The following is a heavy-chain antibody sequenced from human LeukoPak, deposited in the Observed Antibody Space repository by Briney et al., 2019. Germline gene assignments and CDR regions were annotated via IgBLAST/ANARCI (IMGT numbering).Heavy chain of an antibody. CDR3: ASRPFTMVRGVSTFDY. V-gene: IGHV4-4*02. D-gene: IGHD3-10*01. J-gene: IGHJ4*02. Sequence: PSGTLSLTCAVSGGSISSSNWWSWVRQPPGKGLEWMGEIYHSGSTNYNPSLKSRVTISVDKSKNQFSLKLSSVTAADTAVYYCASRPFTMVRGVSTFDYWGQGTLVTVSS. CDR2: IYHSGST. CDR1: GGSISSSNW.